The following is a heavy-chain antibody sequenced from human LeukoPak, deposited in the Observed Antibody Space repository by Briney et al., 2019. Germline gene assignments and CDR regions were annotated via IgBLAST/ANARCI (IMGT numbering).Heavy chain of an antibody. V-gene: IGHV3-74*01. CDR2: IDSDGSST. Sequence: GGSLRLSCAASGFTFNIYWMYRVRQAPGKGLVWVSRIDSDGSSTNYADSVKGRFTISRDNAKNTLYLQMHSLRAEDTAVYYCARAGGGYSFGGWGQGTLVTVSS. D-gene: IGHD5-18*01. J-gene: IGHJ4*02. CDR1: GFTFNIYW. CDR3: ARAGGGYSFGG.